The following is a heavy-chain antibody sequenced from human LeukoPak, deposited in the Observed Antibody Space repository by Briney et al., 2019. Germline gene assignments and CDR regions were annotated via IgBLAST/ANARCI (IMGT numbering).Heavy chain of an antibody. D-gene: IGHD5-24*01. CDR1: GGSFSGYS. V-gene: IGHV4-34*01. CDR2: INHSGST. J-gene: IGHJ6*02. CDR3: ARALVEMLIGMDV. Sequence: SETLSLTCAVYGGSFSGYSWSWIRQPPGKGLEWIGEINHSGSTNYNPSLKSRVTISVDTSKKQFSLKLSSVTAADTAVYYCARALVEMLIGMDVWGQGTTVTVSS.